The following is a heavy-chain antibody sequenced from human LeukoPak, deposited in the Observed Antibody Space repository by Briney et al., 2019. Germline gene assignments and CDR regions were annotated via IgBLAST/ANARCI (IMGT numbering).Heavy chain of an antibody. D-gene: IGHD1-7*01. CDR2: IYYSGST. CDR1: GGSISSYY. V-gene: IGHV4-59*01. Sequence: PSETLSLTCTVSGGSISSYYWSWIRQPPGKGLEWIGYIYYSGSTNYNPSLKSRVTISVDTSKNQFSLKLSSVTAADTAVYYCARLNYTYYYYYGMDAWGQGTTVTVPS. CDR3: ARLNYTYYYYYGMDA. J-gene: IGHJ6*02.